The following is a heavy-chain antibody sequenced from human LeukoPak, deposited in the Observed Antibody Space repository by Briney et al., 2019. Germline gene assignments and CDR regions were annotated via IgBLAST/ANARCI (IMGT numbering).Heavy chain of an antibody. V-gene: IGHV4-59*02. D-gene: IGHD3-22*01. J-gene: IGHJ4*02. CDR3: ARENSSGYYGFDY. Sequence: PSETLSLTCTVSGGSVSSYYWSWIRQAPGKGLEWIGYIYYSGSTNYNPSLKSRVTISVDTSKNQFSLKLSSVTAADTAVYYCARENSSGYYGFDYWGQGTLVTVSS. CDR1: GGSVSSYY. CDR2: IYYSGST.